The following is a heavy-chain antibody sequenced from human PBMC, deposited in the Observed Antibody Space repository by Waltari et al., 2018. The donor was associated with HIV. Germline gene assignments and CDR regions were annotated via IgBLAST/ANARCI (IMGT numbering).Heavy chain of an antibody. V-gene: IGHV3-11*01. Sequence: QVQLVESGGGLVKPGGSLRLSCEASGLAFSADYTAWIRQAPGKGLDWVSNISNSGATTYYADSVKGRFTISRDNGKNSLYLQMSSLRAEDTAVYYCARVRTYRYGMDVWGQGTTVTVSS. D-gene: IGHD5-18*01. J-gene: IGHJ6*02. CDR2: ISNSGATT. CDR1: GLAFSADY. CDR3: ARVRTYRYGMDV.